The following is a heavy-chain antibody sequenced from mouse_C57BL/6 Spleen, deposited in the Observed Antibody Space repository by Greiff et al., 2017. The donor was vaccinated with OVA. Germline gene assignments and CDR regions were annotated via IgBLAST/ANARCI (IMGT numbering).Heavy chain of an antibody. V-gene: IGHV1-50*01. Sequence: QVHVKQPGAELVKPGASVKLSCKASGYTFTSYWMQWVKQRPGQGLEWIGEIDPSDSYTNYNQKFKGKATLTVDTSSSTAYMQLSSLTSEDSAVYYCARSYGSSYGDYWGQGTTLTVSS. CDR2: IDPSDSYT. CDR3: ARSYGSSYGDY. J-gene: IGHJ2*01. D-gene: IGHD1-1*01. CDR1: GYTFTSYW.